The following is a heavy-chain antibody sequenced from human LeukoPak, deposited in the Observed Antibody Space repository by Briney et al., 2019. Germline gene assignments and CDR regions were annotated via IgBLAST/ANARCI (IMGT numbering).Heavy chain of an antibody. Sequence: ASVKVSCKASGGTFSSYAISWVRQPPGQGLEWMGRIIPILGIANYAQKFQGRVTITADKSTSTAYMELSSLRSEDTAVYYCARGPIVNRFDYWGQGTLVTVSS. CDR3: ARGPIVNRFDY. D-gene: IGHD1-14*01. V-gene: IGHV1-69*04. J-gene: IGHJ4*02. CDR1: GGTFSSYA. CDR2: IIPILGIA.